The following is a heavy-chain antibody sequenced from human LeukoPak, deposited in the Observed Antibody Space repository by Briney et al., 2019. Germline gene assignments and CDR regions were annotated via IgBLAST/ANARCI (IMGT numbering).Heavy chain of an antibody. J-gene: IGHJ5*02. D-gene: IGHD6-19*01. CDR1: EFSFSSYW. CDR3: ARADGWLVRGWFDP. V-gene: IGHV3-7*01. CDR2: IKQDGSEK. Sequence: GGSLRLSCEGSEFSFSSYWMSWVRQAPGKGLEWVAKIKQDGSEKYYVDSVKGRFTISRDNAKKSMYLTMNSLRAEDTAVYYCARADGWLVRGWFDPWGQGTLVTVSS.